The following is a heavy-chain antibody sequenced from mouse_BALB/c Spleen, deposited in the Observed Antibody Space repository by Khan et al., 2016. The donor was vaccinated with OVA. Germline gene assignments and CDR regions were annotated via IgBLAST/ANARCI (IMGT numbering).Heavy chain of an antibody. CDR3: GGECDFFAS. Sequence: VQLLQSGPDLVKPGASVKISCKASGYSFTLYYMSWVKRSHGKSLEWIGRVNPNTDNINYNQEFKGKAILTVDKSSNTAYMELRRLTSEDSTVYFCGGECDFFASWGQGTLVTVSA. CDR1: GYSFTLYY. V-gene: IGHV1-26*01. D-gene: IGHD6-1*01. J-gene: IGHJ3*01. CDR2: VNPNTDNI.